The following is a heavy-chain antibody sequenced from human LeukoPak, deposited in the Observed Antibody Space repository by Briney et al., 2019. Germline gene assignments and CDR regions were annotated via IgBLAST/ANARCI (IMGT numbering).Heavy chain of an antibody. V-gene: IGHV3-9*01. Sequence: GGSLRLSCAGSGFIFNNYAMHWVRQPPGKGLEWVSGISWNSGSIDYADSVKGRFTIPRDNAKNSLYLQMNSLRVEDTAFYYCAKDNRRHYTSGPNPDSLHWGQGALVTVSS. CDR2: ISWNSGSI. CDR3: AKDNRRHYTSGPNPDSLH. J-gene: IGHJ4*02. CDR1: GFIFNNYA. D-gene: IGHD6-19*01.